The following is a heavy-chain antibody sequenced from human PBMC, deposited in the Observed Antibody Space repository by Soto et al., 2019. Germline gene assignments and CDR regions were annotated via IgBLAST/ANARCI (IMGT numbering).Heavy chain of an antibody. V-gene: IGHV2-70*17. Sequence: SGPTLVNPTQTLTLTCTFSGFSLSTSGMCMSWIRQAPGKALEWLARIDWDDDKFYSSSLRTRLTISKDTSKNQVVLTVTNMDPVDTATYYCARMADGQYLDDWGQGALVTVSS. CDR1: GFSLSTSGMC. CDR3: ARMADGQYLDD. CDR2: IDWDDDK. J-gene: IGHJ4*02.